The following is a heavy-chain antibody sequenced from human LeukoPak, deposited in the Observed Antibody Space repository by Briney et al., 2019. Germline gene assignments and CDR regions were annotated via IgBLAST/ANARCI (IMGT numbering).Heavy chain of an antibody. D-gene: IGHD6-19*01. CDR3: ARLQTDSSGWATTDYFDY. J-gene: IGHJ4*02. CDR1: GYSFTSYW. V-gene: IGHV5-51*01. Sequence: GESLKISCKGSGYSFTSYWIGWVRQIPGKGLEWRGIIYPGDSDTRYSPSFQGQVTISADKSISTAYLQWSSLKASDTAMYYCARLQTDSSGWATTDYFDYWGKGTLVTVSS. CDR2: IYPGDSDT.